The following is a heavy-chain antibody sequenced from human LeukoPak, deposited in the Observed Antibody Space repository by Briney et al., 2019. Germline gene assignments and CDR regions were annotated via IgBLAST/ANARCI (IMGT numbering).Heavy chain of an antibody. D-gene: IGHD5-18*01. Sequence: PSETLSLTCTVSGGSISSYYWSWIRQPPGKGLEWIGEINHSGSTNYNPSLKSRVTISVDTSKNQFSLKLSSVTAADTAVYYCARGCKSYSYGFRFDPWGQGTLVTVSS. V-gene: IGHV4-34*01. CDR1: GGSISSYY. CDR2: INHSGST. CDR3: ARGCKSYSYGFRFDP. J-gene: IGHJ5*02.